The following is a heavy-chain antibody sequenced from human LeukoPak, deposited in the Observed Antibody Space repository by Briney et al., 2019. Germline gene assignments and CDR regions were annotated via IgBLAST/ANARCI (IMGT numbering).Heavy chain of an antibody. CDR1: GGSISSYY. J-gene: IGHJ4*02. CDR3: ARGAWYYDILTGYWGYFDY. V-gene: IGHV4-59*01. Sequence: SETLSLTCTVSGGSISSYYWSWIRQPPGKGLEWIGYIYYSGSTNYNPSLKSRVTISVDTSKNQLSLKLSSVTAADTAVYYCARGAWYYDILTGYWGYFDYWGQGTLVTVSS. D-gene: IGHD3-9*01. CDR2: IYYSGST.